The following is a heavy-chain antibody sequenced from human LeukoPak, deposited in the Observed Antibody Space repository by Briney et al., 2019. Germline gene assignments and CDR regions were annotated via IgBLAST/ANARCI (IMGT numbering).Heavy chain of an antibody. CDR2: ISNSGSSI. CDR3: AKERQGFQH. Sequence: GGSLRLSCAASGFTFSVEYMTWIRQAPGKGLEWVSYISNSGSSIFYADSVKGRFTVSRDNSKNTLYLQMNSLRAEDTAVYYCAKERQGFQHWGQGTLVTVSS. V-gene: IGHV3-11*04. J-gene: IGHJ1*01. CDR1: GFTFSVEY.